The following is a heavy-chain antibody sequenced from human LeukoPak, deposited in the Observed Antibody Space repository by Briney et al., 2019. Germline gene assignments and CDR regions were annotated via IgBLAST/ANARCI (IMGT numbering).Heavy chain of an antibody. CDR1: GFTFTTYW. CDR3: ARGGGYAWDY. CDR2: IEQDGSEK. J-gene: IGHJ4*02. D-gene: IGHD5-12*01. V-gene: IGHV3-7*01. Sequence: GGSLRLSCATSGFTFTTYWMNWVRQAPGKGLEWVANIEQDGSEKYYVDSVKGRFTISRDNARNSLYLQMNSLRADDTAVYYCARGGGYAWDYWGQGTLVTVSS.